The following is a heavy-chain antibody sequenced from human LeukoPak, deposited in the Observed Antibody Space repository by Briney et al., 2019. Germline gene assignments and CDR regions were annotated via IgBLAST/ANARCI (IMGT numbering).Heavy chain of an antibody. CDR3: ARTYYDILTGYNPYFDY. Sequence: PGGSLRLSCAASGFTFSSYGMHWVRQAPGKGLEWVAFIHYDGTNEYYADSVKGRFTISRDNFKNSLYLQMISLRAEDTAVYYCARTYYDILTGYNPYFDYWGQGTLVTVSS. CDR1: GFTFSSYG. CDR2: IHYDGTNE. J-gene: IGHJ4*02. D-gene: IGHD3-9*01. V-gene: IGHV3-30*02.